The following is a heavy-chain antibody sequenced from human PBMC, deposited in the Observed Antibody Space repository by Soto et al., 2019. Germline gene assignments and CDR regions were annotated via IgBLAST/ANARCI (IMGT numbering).Heavy chain of an antibody. J-gene: IGHJ4*02. CDR3: ARAGYSSGWAGAFDYFDY. Sequence: PSETLSLTCTVSGGSISIYYWSWIRQPPGKGLEWIGYIYYSGSTNYNPSLKSRVTISVDTSKNQFSLKLSSVTAADTAVYYCARAGYSSGWAGAFDYFDYWGQGTLVTVSS. CDR2: IYYSGST. D-gene: IGHD6-19*01. CDR1: GGSISIYY. V-gene: IGHV4-59*01.